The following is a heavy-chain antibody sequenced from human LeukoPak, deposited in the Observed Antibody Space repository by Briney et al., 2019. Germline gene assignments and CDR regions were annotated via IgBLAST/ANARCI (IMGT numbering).Heavy chain of an antibody. V-gene: IGHV4-38-2*01. CDR1: GYSISSGYY. D-gene: IGHD3-22*01. J-gene: IGHJ4*02. Sequence: SETLSLTCAVSGYSISSGYYWGWIRQPPGKGLEWIVSIYHSGSTYYNPSLKSRVTISVDTSKNQFSLKLSSVTAVDTAVYYCARHAYSSGYILDYWGQGTLVTVSS. CDR3: ARHAYSSGYILDY. CDR2: IYHSGST.